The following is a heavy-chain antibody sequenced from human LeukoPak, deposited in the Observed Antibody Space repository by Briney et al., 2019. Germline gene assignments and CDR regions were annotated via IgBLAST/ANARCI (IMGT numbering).Heavy chain of an antibody. CDR1: RFTFSTDA. V-gene: IGHV3-23*01. J-gene: IGHJ4*02. CDR2: VSGSGSST. CDR3: AKARDYDFWSGYSNYFDY. D-gene: IGHD3-3*01. Sequence: VGSLRLSSGVSRFTFSTDAMSCGRQAPGKGRECGSGVSGSGSSTYYADSVKGRFTISRDNYKNTLYLQMNSLRAEDTAVYYCAKARDYDFWSGYSNYFDYWGQGTLVTVSS.